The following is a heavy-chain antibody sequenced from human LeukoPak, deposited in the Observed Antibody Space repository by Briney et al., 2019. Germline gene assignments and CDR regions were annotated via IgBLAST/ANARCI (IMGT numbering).Heavy chain of an antibody. J-gene: IGHJ3*02. Sequence: PSEALSLTCAVYGGSFSDYSWSWIRQPPGKGLEWIGEVTHSGDTNYNPSLKSRVTMSVDTSKNQFSLKLSSVTAADTAVYYCARGRYCSADICSGGDAFDIWGQGTMVSVSS. CDR2: VTHSGDT. D-gene: IGHD2-15*01. V-gene: IGHV4-34*01. CDR3: ARGRYCSADICSGGDAFDI. CDR1: GGSFSDYS.